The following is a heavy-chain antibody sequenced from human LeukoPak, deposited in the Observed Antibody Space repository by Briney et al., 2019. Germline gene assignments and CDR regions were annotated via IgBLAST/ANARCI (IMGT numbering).Heavy chain of an antibody. Sequence: SETLSLTCAAYHESLNGYYWSWIRQPPGKGLEWIGEMNDRGRTTYNPSLESRATISAETSKNQFSLKLTSVTAADTAVYYCASGVWSRRFAPWGQGTPVIVSS. CDR3: ASGVWSRRFAP. V-gene: IGHV4-34*01. J-gene: IGHJ5*02. D-gene: IGHD1-14*01. CDR1: HESLNGYY. CDR2: MNDRGRT.